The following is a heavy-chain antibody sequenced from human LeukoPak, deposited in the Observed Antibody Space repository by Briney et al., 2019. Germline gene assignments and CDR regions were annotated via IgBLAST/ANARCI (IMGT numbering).Heavy chain of an antibody. CDR2: INHSGST. J-gene: IGHJ5*02. Sequence: SETLSLTCAVYGGSFSGYYWSWIRQPPGKGLEWIGEINHSGSTNYNPSLKSRVTISVDTSKNLFSLKLSSVTAADTAVYYCARGRGITMVRGRRNWFDPWGQGTLVTVSS. CDR1: GGSFSGYY. CDR3: ARGRGITMVRGRRNWFDP. V-gene: IGHV4-34*01. D-gene: IGHD3-10*01.